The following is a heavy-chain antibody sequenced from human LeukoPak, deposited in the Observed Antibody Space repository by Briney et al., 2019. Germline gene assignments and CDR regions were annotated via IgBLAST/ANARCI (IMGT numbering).Heavy chain of an antibody. CDR1: GFTFSSYA. D-gene: IGHD1-26*01. CDR3: ARERWELFGLDY. J-gene: IGHJ4*02. CDR2: ISYDGSNK. Sequence: GGSLRLSCAASGFTFSSYAMHWVRQAPGKGLEWVAVISYDGSNKYYADSVKGRFTISRDNSKNTLYLQMNSLRAEDTAVYYCARERWELFGLDYWGQGTLVTVSS. V-gene: IGHV3-30-3*01.